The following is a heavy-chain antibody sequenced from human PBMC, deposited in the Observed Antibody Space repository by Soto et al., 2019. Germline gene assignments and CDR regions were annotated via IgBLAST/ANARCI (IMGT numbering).Heavy chain of an antibody. Sequence: QVQLVESGGGVVQPGRSLRLSCAASGFTFSSYGMHWVRQAPGKGLEWVAVISYDGSNKYYADSVKGRFTISRDNSKNTLYLQMNRLRAKDTAVYYCAKALQWLVRRSDYWGQGTLVTVSS. CDR1: GFTFSSYG. V-gene: IGHV3-30*18. CDR2: ISYDGSNK. D-gene: IGHD6-19*01. J-gene: IGHJ4*02. CDR3: AKALQWLVRRSDY.